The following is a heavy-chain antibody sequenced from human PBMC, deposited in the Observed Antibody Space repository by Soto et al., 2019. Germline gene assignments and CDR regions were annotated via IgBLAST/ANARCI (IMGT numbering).Heavy chain of an antibody. V-gene: IGHV4-34*01. D-gene: IGHD3-10*01. CDR2: INHSGST. J-gene: IGHJ4*02. CDR1: GGSFSGYY. CDR3: ARDITMVRGVIDY. Sequence: SETLSLTCAVYGGSFSGYYWSWIRQPPGKGLEWIGEINHSGSTNYNPSLESRVTISVDTSKNQFSLKLSSVTAADTAVYYCARDITMVRGVIDYWGQRTPVTVSS.